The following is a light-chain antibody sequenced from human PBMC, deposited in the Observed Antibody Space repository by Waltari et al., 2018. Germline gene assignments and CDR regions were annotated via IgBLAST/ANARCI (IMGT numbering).Light chain of an antibody. V-gene: IGLV2-14*01. CDR2: DVS. J-gene: IGLJ2*01. Sequence: QSALPQPASVSGSPGQSVTIFCAGPSIDVGGYISVSWYQEHPGQAPRVIIYDVSDRPSGVSDRFSGSKSGNTASLTISGLQAEDEADYYCSSQSSNDVVLFGGGTKLTVL. CDR1: SIDVGGYIS. CDR3: SSQSSNDVVL.